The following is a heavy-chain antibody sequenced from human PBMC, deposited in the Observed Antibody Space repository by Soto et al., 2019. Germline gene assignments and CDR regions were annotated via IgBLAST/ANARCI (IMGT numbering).Heavy chain of an antibody. CDR3: AKTGFWSDYRVADY. CDR2: INYSGST. D-gene: IGHD3-3*01. CDR1: DGSISRRSSY. Sequence: PSETLSLTCTVSDGSISRRSSYWGWIRQPPGKGLEWIGSINYSGSTYYNPSLKSRITISVDTSKNQFSLKLSSVTAADTAVYFCAKTGFWSDYRVADYWGQGTLVTVSS. V-gene: IGHV4-39*01. J-gene: IGHJ4*02.